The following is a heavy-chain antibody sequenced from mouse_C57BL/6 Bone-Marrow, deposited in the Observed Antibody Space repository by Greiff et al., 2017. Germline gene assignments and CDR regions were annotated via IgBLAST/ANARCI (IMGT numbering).Heavy chain of an antibody. CDR3: ASSHYYGSSYDAMDY. CDR2: IYPGSGGT. Sequence: QVQLQQPGAELVKPGASVKMSCKASGYTFTSYWITWVKQRPGQGLEWIGDIYPGSGGTNYNEKFKSKATLTVDTSSSTAYMQLSSLTSEDSAVYYGASSHYYGSSYDAMDYWGQGTSVTVSS. CDR1: GYTFTSYW. D-gene: IGHD1-1*01. J-gene: IGHJ4*01. V-gene: IGHV1-55*01.